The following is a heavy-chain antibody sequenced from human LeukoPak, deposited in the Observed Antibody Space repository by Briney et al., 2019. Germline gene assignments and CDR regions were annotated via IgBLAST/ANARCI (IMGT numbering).Heavy chain of an antibody. V-gene: IGHV3-7*01. CDR1: GFTLSNYW. CDR3: ARELEYGGNSYYYYGMDV. D-gene: IGHD4-23*01. CDR2: IKQDGSEK. Sequence: PGGSLRLSCAASGFTLSNYWMSWVRQAPGKGLEWVANIKQDGSEKYYVDSLEGRFTISRDNAKNSVYLQMNSLRAEDTAVYYCARELEYGGNSYYYYGMDVWGQGTTVTVSS. J-gene: IGHJ6*02.